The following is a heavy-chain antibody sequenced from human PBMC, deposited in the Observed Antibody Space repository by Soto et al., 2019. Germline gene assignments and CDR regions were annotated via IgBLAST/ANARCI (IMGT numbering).Heavy chain of an antibody. D-gene: IGHD3-10*01. Sequence: QFQLVQSGAEVKKPGSSVKVSCKASGGTFSSYTISWVRQAPGQGLEWMGRIIPILGIANYAQKFQGRVTINADKSTSTAYMELSSLRSEDTAVYYCARDRGEGGENYWGQGTLVTVSS. J-gene: IGHJ4*02. V-gene: IGHV1-69*08. CDR2: IIPILGIA. CDR1: GGTFSSYT. CDR3: ARDRGEGGENY.